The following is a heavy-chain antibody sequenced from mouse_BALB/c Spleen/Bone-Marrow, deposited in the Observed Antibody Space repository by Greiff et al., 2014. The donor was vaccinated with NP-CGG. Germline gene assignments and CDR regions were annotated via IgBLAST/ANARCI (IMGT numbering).Heavy chain of an antibody. D-gene: IGHD2-3*01. Sequence: EVQLQQSGPELVKPGASVKISYKASGYTFSDYNMHWVKQSHGKSLEWIGNTYPYNGGTGYNQKFKRKATLTVDNSSSTAYMELRSLTSEDSAVYHCARGWLLSWFAYWGQGTLVTVSA. J-gene: IGHJ3*01. CDR2: TYPYNGGT. CDR3: ARGWLLSWFAY. CDR1: GYTFSDYN. V-gene: IGHV1S29*02.